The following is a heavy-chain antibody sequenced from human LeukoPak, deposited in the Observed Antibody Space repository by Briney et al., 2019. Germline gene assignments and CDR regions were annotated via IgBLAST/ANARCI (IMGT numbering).Heavy chain of an antibody. CDR3: ARARREGSVVVVAATLFDY. V-gene: IGHV4-34*01. CDR1: GGSFSGYY. J-gene: IGHJ4*02. Sequence: PSETLSLTCAVYGGSFSGYYWSWIRQPPGKGLEWIGEINHSGSTNYNPSLKSRVTISVDTSKNQFSLKLSSVTAADTAVYYCARARREGSVVVVAATLFDYWGQGTLVTVSS. CDR2: INHSGST. D-gene: IGHD2-15*01.